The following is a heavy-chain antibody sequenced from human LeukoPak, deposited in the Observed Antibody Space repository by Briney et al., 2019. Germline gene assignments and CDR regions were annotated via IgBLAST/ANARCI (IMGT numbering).Heavy chain of an antibody. CDR2: MSYSGNT. CDR3: VRHRAYCDGDCYSQYFDY. D-gene: IGHD2-21*02. V-gene: IGHV4-39*01. CDR1: GXSISTGSDY. J-gene: IGHJ4*02. Sequence: SETLSLTCTVSGXSISTGSDYWGWIRQPPGRALEWVGSMSYSGNTNYNPSLKSRVTMSVDTSKNHFSLRLRSVTAADTAVFYCVRHRAYCDGDCYSQYFDYWGQGTLVTVSS.